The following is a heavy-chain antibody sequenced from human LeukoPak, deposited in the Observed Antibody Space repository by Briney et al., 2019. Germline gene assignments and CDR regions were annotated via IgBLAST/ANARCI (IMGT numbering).Heavy chain of an antibody. CDR1: GGSISSYY. CDR2: IYTSGST. Sequence: SETLSLTCTVSGGSISSYYWSWIRQPAGKGLERIGRIYTSGSTNYNPSLKSRVTMSVDTSKNQFSLKLSSVTAADTAVYYCARDGSYSSSWDYYYYMDVWGKGTTVTISS. CDR3: ARDGSYSSSWDYYYYMDV. J-gene: IGHJ6*03. D-gene: IGHD6-13*01. V-gene: IGHV4-4*07.